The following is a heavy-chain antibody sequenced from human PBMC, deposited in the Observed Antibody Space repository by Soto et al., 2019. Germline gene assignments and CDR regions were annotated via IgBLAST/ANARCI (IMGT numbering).Heavy chain of an antibody. D-gene: IGHD2-15*01. J-gene: IGHJ3*02. V-gene: IGHV3-48*02. Sequence: GGSLRLSCAASGFTFSSYSMNWVRQAPGKGLEWVSYISSSSSTIYYEDSVKGRFTISRDNGKNSLYLQMNSLRDEDTAVYYCARDGVVAAIIHHDAFDIWGQGTMVTVSS. CDR3: ARDGVVAAIIHHDAFDI. CDR1: GFTFSSYS. CDR2: ISSSSSTI.